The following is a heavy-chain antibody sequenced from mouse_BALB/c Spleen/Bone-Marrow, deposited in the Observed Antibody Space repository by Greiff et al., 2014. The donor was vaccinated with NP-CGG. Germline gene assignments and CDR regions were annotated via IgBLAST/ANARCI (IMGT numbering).Heavy chain of an antibody. V-gene: IGHV1-18*01. D-gene: IGHD2-4*01. CDR2: INPYNGGT. CDR1: GYSFTGYT. CDR3: ARSYYDYDDAMDY. J-gene: IGHJ4*01. Sequence: EVQVVESGPELVKPGASMKISCKASGYSFTGYTMNWVKQSHGKNLEWIGHINPYNGGTSYNQKFKGKATLTVDKSSSTAYMELLSLTSEDSAVYYCARSYYDYDDAMDYWGQGTSVTVSS.